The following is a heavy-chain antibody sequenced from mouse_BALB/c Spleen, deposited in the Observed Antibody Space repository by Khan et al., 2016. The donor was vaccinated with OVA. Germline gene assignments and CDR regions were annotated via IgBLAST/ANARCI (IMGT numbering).Heavy chain of an antibody. D-gene: IGHD2-4*01. J-gene: IGHJ3*01. V-gene: IGHV2-2*02. CDR3: ARRGYDYGRGALFAY. CDR1: GFSLNNYS. CDR2: IWSGGST. Sequence: QVQLKESGPGLVQPSQSLSITCTVSGFSLNNYSVHWVRQSPGKGLEWLGVIWSGGSTDYNAAFISRLTISKDNSRSQVFFKMNSLQPNDTAIYYCARRGYDYGRGALFAYWGQGTLVTVSA.